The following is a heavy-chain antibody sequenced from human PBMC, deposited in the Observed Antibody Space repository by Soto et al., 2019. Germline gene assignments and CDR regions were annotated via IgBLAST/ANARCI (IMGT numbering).Heavy chain of an antibody. CDR3: ARDSRYSYGAGREYYFDY. CDR2: IYHSGST. D-gene: IGHD5-18*01. V-gene: IGHV4-38-2*02. J-gene: IGHJ4*02. CDR1: GYSISSGYY. Sequence: KTSETLSLTCAVSGYSISSGYYWGWIRQPPGKGLEWIGSIYHSGSTYYNPSLKSRVTISVDTSKNQFSLKLSSVTAADTAVYYCARDSRYSYGAGREYYFDYWGQGTLVTVSS.